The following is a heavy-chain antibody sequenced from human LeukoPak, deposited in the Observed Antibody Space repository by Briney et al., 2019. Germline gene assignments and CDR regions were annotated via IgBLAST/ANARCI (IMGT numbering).Heavy chain of an antibody. CDR3: ATGGYSYGYCYYYYMDV. CDR2: INSDGSST. V-gene: IGHV3-74*01. D-gene: IGHD5-18*01. J-gene: IGHJ6*03. CDR1: GFTFGDYA. Sequence: GRSLRLSCAASGFTFGDYAMHWVRQAPGKGLVWVSRINSDGSSTSYADSVKGRFTISRDNAKNTLDLQMNSLRAEDTAAYYCATGGYSYGYCYYYYMDVWGKGTTVTVSS.